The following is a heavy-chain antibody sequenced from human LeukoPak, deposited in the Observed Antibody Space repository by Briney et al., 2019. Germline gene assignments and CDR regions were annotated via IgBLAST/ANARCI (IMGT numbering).Heavy chain of an antibody. J-gene: IGHJ4*02. D-gene: IGHD2-21*02. Sequence: GGSLRLSCVASGFTFSNYWISWVRQAPGRGLEWVTNINQDGSEEYYVDSVKGRFTISRDNTKNSLFVQMNRLRADDTAVYYCARGDDFSGDHWGQGTLVTVSS. CDR3: ARGDDFSGDH. CDR1: GFTFSNYW. CDR2: INQDGSEE. V-gene: IGHV3-7*04.